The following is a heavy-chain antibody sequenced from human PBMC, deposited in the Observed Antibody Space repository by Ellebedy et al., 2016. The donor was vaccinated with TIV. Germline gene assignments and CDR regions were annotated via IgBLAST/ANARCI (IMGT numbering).Heavy chain of an antibody. Sequence: GESLKISCAASGFTFSDYYMSWIRQAPGKGLEWVSYISSSGSTIYYADSVKGRFTISRDNAKNSLYLQMNSLRAEDTAVYYCAKDRREAVAGFDYWGQGTLVTVSS. D-gene: IGHD6-19*01. CDR2: ISSSGSTI. V-gene: IGHV3-11*04. CDR1: GFTFSDYY. CDR3: AKDRREAVAGFDY. J-gene: IGHJ4*02.